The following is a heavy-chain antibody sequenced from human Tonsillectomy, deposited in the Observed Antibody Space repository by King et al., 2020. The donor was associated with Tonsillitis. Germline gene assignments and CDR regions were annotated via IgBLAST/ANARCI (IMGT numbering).Heavy chain of an antibody. Sequence: VQLVESGGGLVQPGGSLRLSCAASGFTFGSYAMNWVRQAPGKGLEWVSSISESGDTTEYADSVRGRFTISRDNSRNTLHLQMNSLRAEDTAVYHCAKQFLDANWGQGTRVTVSS. CDR3: AKQFLDAN. D-gene: IGHD1-1*01. J-gene: IGHJ4*02. CDR1: GFTFGSYA. CDR2: ISESGDTT. V-gene: IGHV3-23*04.